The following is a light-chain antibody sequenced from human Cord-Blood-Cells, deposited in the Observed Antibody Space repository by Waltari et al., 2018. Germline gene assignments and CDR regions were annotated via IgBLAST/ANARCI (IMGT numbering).Light chain of an antibody. V-gene: IGKV3-20*01. CDR2: GAS. J-gene: IGKJ1*01. Sequence: EIVLTQSPGTLSLSPGERATLSCRASRSVSSSYLAWYQQKPGQAPRLLIYGASSMATGVPDRFSGSGSGTDFTLTISRLEPEDFAVYYCQQYGSSPRTFGQGTKVEIK. CDR1: RSVSSSY. CDR3: QQYGSSPRT.